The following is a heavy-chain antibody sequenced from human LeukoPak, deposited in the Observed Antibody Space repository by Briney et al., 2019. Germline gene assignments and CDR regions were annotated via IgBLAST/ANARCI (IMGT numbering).Heavy chain of an antibody. CDR2: IYPGDSDT. V-gene: IGHV5-51*01. CDR1: GYDFTSYW. D-gene: IGHD3-22*01. Sequence: GESLKISCKGSGYDFTSYWIGWVRQVPGKGLEWMGIIYPGDSDTRYNPSFQAQVTISADKSISTAYLQWSSLKASDTAMYYCARHRSSCYYDFWGQGTLVTVSS. CDR3: ARHRSSCYYDF. J-gene: IGHJ4*02.